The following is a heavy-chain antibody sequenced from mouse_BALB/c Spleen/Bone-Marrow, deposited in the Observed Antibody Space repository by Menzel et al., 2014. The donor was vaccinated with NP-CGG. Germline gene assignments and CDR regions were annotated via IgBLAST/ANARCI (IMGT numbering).Heavy chain of an antibody. CDR3: TRGRRDAMDY. J-gene: IGHJ4*01. Sequence: VQLQQSGAELVKPGASVKLSCKASGYTFTSYYMYWVKQRPGQGLEWIGEINPSNGGTNFNEKLKSKATLTVDKSSSTAYMQLSSLTSEDSAVYYCTRGRRDAMDYWGQGTSVTVSS. CDR2: INPSNGGT. CDR1: GYTFTSYY. V-gene: IGHV1S81*02.